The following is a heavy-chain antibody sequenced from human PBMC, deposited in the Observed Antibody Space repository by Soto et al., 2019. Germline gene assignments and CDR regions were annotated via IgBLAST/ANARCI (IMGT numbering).Heavy chain of an antibody. V-gene: IGHV1-69*13. J-gene: IGHJ5*02. CDR2: IIPIFGTA. Sequence: SVKVSCKASGGTFSSYAISWVRQAPGQGLEWMGGIIPIFGTANYAQKFQGRVTITADESTSTAYMELSSLRSEDTAVYYCAGYFLVVPDNWFDPWGQGTLVTVSS. D-gene: IGHD2-2*01. CDR1: GGTFSSYA. CDR3: AGYFLVVPDNWFDP.